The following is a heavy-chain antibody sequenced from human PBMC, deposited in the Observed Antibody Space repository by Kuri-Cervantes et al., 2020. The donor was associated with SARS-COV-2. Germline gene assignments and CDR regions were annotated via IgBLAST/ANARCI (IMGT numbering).Heavy chain of an antibody. Sequence: SGSLRLSCAVFGGSFSGYYWSWIRQSPGKGLEWIGKINHSGSNNYNTSLSSRVTISVDMSKNQFSLRLSSVTAADTAMYYCSRGREGVVPATILGLCYFLYSSMDVWGKATSVTVSS. CDR3: SRGREGVVPATILGLCYFLYSSMDV. CDR1: GGSFSGYY. D-gene: IGHD2-2*01. J-gene: IGHJ6*03. CDR2: INHSGSN. V-gene: IGHV4-34*01.